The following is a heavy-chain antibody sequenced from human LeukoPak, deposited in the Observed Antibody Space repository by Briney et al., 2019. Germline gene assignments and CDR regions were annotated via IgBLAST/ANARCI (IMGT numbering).Heavy chain of an antibody. CDR3: ARDWRYYDSSVNDY. CDR2: IKQDGSEK. D-gene: IGHD3-22*01. Sequence: PGGSLRLSCAASGFTFSSYWMSWVRQAPGKGLGWVANIKQDGSEKYYVDSVKGRFTISRDNAKNSLYLQMNSLRAEDTAVYYCARDWRYYDSSVNDYWGQGTLVTVSS. V-gene: IGHV3-7*01. CDR1: GFTFSSYW. J-gene: IGHJ4*02.